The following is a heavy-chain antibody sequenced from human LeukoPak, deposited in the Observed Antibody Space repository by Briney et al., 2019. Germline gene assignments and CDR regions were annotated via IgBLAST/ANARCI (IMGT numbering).Heavy chain of an antibody. V-gene: IGHV4-38-2*01. J-gene: IGHJ4*02. Sequence: SETLSLTCAVSGYSISSGYYWGWIRQPPGKGLEWIGSIYHSGSTYYNPSLKSRVTISVDTSKNQFSLKLSSVTAADTAVYYCARAGIAVAGTPFDYWGQGTLVTVSS. D-gene: IGHD6-19*01. CDR2: IYHSGST. CDR3: ARAGIAVAGTPFDY. CDR1: GYSISSGYY.